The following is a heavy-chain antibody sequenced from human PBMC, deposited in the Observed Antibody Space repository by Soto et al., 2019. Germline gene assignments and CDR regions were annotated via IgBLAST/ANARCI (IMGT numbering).Heavy chain of an antibody. CDR2: IYHSGST. CDR1: GGSISSGGYS. J-gene: IGHJ6*02. Sequence: SETLSLTCAVSGGSISSGGYSWSWIRQPPGKGLEWIGYIYHSGSTYYNPSLKSRVTISVDRSKNQFSLKLSSVTAADTAVYYCARVHRGGYYYYGMDVWGQCTPVTVSS. CDR3: ARVHRGGYYYYGMDV. D-gene: IGHD3-16*01. V-gene: IGHV4-30-2*01.